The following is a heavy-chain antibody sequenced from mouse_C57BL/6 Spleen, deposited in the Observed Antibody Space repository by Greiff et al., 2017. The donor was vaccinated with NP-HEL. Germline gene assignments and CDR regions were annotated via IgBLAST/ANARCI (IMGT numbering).Heavy chain of an antibody. Sequence: QVHVKQPGTELVKPGASVKLSCKASGYTFTSYWMHWVKQRPGQGLEWIGNINPSNGGTNYNEKFKSKVTLTVDKSSSTAYMQLSSLTSEDSAVYYCARGAYYGSSYFAYWGQGTLVTVSA. CDR2: INPSNGGT. D-gene: IGHD1-1*01. CDR1: GYTFTSYW. CDR3: ARGAYYGSSYFAY. J-gene: IGHJ3*01. V-gene: IGHV1-53*01.